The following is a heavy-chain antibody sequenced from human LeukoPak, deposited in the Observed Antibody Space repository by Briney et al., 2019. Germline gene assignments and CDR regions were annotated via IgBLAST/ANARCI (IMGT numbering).Heavy chain of an antibody. CDR2: IKQDGSEK. Sequence: GGSLRLSCAASGFIVSNNYMRWVRQAPGKGLEWVANIKQDGSEKYYVDSVKGRFTISRDNAKNSLYLQMNSLRAEDTAVYYCAREAGTANYWGQGTLVTVSS. J-gene: IGHJ4*02. V-gene: IGHV3-7*01. CDR3: AREAGTANY. CDR1: GFIVSNNY. D-gene: IGHD6-19*01.